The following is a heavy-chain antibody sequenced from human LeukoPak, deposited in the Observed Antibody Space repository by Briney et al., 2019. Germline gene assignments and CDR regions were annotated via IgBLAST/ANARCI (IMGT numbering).Heavy chain of an antibody. CDR3: ASHPSYSNYNPRAYYFDY. J-gene: IGHJ4*02. CDR1: GFTVSSNY. CDR2: IYSGGST. D-gene: IGHD4-11*01. Sequence: GGSLRLSCAACGFTVSSNYMSWVRQAPGKGLEWVSVIYSGGSTYYADSVKGRFTISRDNSKNTLYLQMNSLRAEDTAVYYCASHPSYSNYNPRAYYFDYWGQGTLVTVSS. V-gene: IGHV3-66*04.